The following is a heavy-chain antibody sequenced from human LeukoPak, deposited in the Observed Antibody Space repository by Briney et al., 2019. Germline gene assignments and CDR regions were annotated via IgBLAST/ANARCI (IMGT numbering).Heavy chain of an antibody. J-gene: IGHJ4*01. CDR1: GYTFTSYY. CDR3: ARVRFSSGWYFAFDY. V-gene: IGHV1-46*01. D-gene: IGHD6-13*01. Sequence: GASVKVSSKAPGYTFTSYYVQWGRQAPGQGLEWMGIINPSGGSTTYAQKFQGRVTMTRDTSTTTVYMELSSLRSEDTAVYYCARVRFSSGWYFAFDYWGRGTVVTVSS. CDR2: INPSGGST.